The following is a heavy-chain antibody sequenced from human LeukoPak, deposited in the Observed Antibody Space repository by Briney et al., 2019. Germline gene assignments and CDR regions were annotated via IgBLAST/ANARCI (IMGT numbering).Heavy chain of an antibody. CDR1: GGSFSGYY. J-gene: IGHJ6*02. Sequence: SETLSLTCAVYGGSFSGYYWSWIRQPPGKGLEWIGEINHSGSTNYNPSLKSRVTISVDTSKNQFSLRLSSVTAADTAVYYCASRSTMDVGGLGTPVTVSS. CDR2: INHSGST. CDR3: ASRSTMDV. V-gene: IGHV4-34*01.